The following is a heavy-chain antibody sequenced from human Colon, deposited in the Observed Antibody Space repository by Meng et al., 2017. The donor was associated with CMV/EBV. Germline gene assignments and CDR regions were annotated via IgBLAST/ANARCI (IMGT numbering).Heavy chain of an antibody. J-gene: IGHJ4*02. CDR1: GYNFTNCW. CDR2: VYPGDADT. Sequence: GYNFTNCWIGWVRQVPGEGLEWMGIVYPGDADTKYSPSFQGQVTISADQSTTTAYLQWSRLKASDSAMYFCARQGIVGTPYYFDYWGQGTLVTVSS. CDR3: ARQGIVGTPYYFDY. V-gene: IGHV5-51*01. D-gene: IGHD1-26*01.